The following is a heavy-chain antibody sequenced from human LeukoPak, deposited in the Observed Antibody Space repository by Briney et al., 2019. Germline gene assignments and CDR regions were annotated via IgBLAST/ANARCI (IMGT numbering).Heavy chain of an antibody. CDR1: GFTFRSYS. CDR3: ARDTADFWSGYIVALDP. CDR2: ISSSSSYI. D-gene: IGHD3-3*01. J-gene: IGHJ5*02. Sequence: GGSLRLSCAASGFTFRSYSMNWVRQAPGKGLEWVSSISSSSSYIYYADSVKGRFTISRDNAKNSLYLQMNSLRAEDTAVYYCARDTADFWSGYIVALDPWGQGTLVSVSS. V-gene: IGHV3-21*01.